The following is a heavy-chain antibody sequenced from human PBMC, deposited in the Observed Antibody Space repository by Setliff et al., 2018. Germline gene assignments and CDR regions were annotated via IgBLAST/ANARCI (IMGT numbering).Heavy chain of an antibody. J-gene: IGHJ4*02. D-gene: IGHD3-3*01. Sequence: ASVKVSCKASDYPFLSYGLSWVRQAPGQGLEWLGWISAYTGNADYAQNLQGRLTMTTDTSTNTAYMELRSLTSDDTAIYYCARAPRLEWILPTFDLWGRGTPVTVSS. CDR2: ISAYTGNA. V-gene: IGHV1-18*01. CDR1: DYPFLSYG. CDR3: ARAPRLEWILPTFDL.